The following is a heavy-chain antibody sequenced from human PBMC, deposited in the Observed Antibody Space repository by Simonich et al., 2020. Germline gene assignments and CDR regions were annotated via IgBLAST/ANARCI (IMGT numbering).Heavy chain of an antibody. Sequence: QLQLQESGPGLVKPSETLSLTCTVSGGSISSSSYDWGWIRQPPGKGLEWIGSIYYSGSPYYHPSLKSRVTISVDTSTNQFSLKLRSVPAADTAVYYCARHAGFVFDIWGQGTMVTVSS. CDR3: ARHAGFVFDI. V-gene: IGHV4-39*01. D-gene: IGHD3-16*01. J-gene: IGHJ3*02. CDR1: GGSISSSSYD. CDR2: IYYSGSP.